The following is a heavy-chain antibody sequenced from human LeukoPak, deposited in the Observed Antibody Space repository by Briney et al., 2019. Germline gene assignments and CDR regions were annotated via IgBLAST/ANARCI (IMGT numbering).Heavy chain of an antibody. CDR2: IYYSGST. V-gene: IGHV4-59*08. Sequence: SETLSLTCTVSGSSISGYYWSWIRQPPGKGLEWIGYIYYSGSTNYNPSLKSRVTISVDTSKNQFSLKLSSVTAADTAVYYCARQSYSGYDFSYYFDNWGQGTLVTVSS. CDR3: ARQSYSGYDFSYYFDN. CDR1: GSSISGYY. J-gene: IGHJ4*02. D-gene: IGHD5-12*01.